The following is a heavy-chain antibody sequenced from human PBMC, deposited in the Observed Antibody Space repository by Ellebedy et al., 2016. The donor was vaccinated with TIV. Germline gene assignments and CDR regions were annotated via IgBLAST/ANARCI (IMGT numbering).Heavy chain of an antibody. D-gene: IGHD2-15*01. J-gene: IGHJ4*02. CDR3: TRRGYCSGGSCYSDDY. V-gene: IGHV3-73*01. CDR1: GFTFSDST. Sequence: PGGSLRLSCAASGFTFSDSTMHWVRQASGKGLEWVGRIRSKASSYATAYAASAKGRFTISRDDSKNTAYLQMNSLKTEDTAVYYCTRRGYCSGGSCYSDDYWGQGTLVTVSS. CDR2: IRSKASSYAT.